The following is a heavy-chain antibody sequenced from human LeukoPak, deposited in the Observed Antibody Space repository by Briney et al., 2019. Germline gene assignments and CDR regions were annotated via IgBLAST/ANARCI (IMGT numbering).Heavy chain of an antibody. CDR1: GGSISSSSYY. J-gene: IGHJ2*01. CDR2: IYYSGST. Sequence: SETPSLTCTVSGGSISSSSYYWGWIRQPPGKGLEWIGSIYYSGSTYYNPSLKSRVTISVDTSKNQFSLKLSSVTAADTAVYYCASRGWLLPRRYFDLWGRGTLVTVSS. D-gene: IGHD5-12*01. CDR3: ASRGWLLPRRYFDL. V-gene: IGHV4-39*07.